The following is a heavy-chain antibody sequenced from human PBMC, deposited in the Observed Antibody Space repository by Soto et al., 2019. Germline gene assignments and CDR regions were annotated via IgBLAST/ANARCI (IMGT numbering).Heavy chain of an antibody. V-gene: IGHV3-11*06. CDR1: GFTFSDYY. Sequence: GGSLRLSCAASGFTFSDYYMSWIRQAPGKGLEWVSYISSSISYTNYADSVKGRFTISRDNAKNSLYLQMNSPRAEDTAVYYCARYIYGYVDYWGQGTLVTVSS. D-gene: IGHD5-18*01. CDR2: ISSSISYT. J-gene: IGHJ4*02. CDR3: ARYIYGYVDY.